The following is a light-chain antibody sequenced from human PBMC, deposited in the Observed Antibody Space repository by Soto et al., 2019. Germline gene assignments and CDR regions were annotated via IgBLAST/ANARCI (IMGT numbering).Light chain of an antibody. CDR2: ENN. CDR1: SSNIGNNY. V-gene: IGLV1-51*02. CDR3: GTCDSSLSAVV. J-gene: IGLJ2*01. Sequence: QSVLTQPPSVSAAPGQKVTISCSGSSSNIGNNYVSWYQQLPGTAPKLLIYENNKRPSGIPDRFSGSKSGTSATLGITGLQTGDEAAYYCGTCDSSLSAVVFGGGTKLTVL.